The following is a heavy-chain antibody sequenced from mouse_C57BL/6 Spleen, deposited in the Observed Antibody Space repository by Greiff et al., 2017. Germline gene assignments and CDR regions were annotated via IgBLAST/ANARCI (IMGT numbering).Heavy chain of an antibody. V-gene: IGHV1-69*01. J-gene: IGHJ2*01. CDR3: GGGAVVAFDY. CDR1: GYTFTSYW. CDR2: IDPSDSYT. D-gene: IGHD1-1*01. Sequence: VQLQQPGAELVMPGASVKLSCKASGYTFTSYWMHWVKQRPGQGLEWIGEIDPSDSYTNYNQKFKGKSTLTVDKSSSTAYMQLSSLTSEDAAVYYCGGGAVVAFDYWGQGTTLTVSS.